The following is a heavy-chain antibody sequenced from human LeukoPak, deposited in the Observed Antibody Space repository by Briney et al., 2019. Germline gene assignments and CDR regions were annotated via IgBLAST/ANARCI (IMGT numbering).Heavy chain of an antibody. V-gene: IGHV1-2*04. Sequence: ASVKVSCKASGYTFTGYYMHWVRQAPGQGLEWMGWINPSSGGTNYAQKFQGWVTMTRDTSISTAYMELSRLRSDDTAVYYCARAETYYYDSSGYYTSGPFDYWGQGTLVTVSS. CDR2: INPSSGGT. CDR3: ARAETYYYDSSGYYTSGPFDY. D-gene: IGHD3-22*01. J-gene: IGHJ4*02. CDR1: GYTFTGYY.